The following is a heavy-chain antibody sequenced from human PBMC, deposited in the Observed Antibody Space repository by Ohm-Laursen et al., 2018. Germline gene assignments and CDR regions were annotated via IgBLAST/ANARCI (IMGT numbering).Heavy chain of an antibody. CDR2: ISGSGGST. V-gene: IGHV3-23*01. CDR1: GFTFSTYA. D-gene: IGHD5-24*01. J-gene: IGHJ4*02. CDR3: AKRWAYYFDH. Sequence: SLRLSCAASGFTFSTYAMIWVRQAPGKGLEWVSSISGSGGSTNYADSVKGRFTISRDNSKNTVFLQMNSLRAEDTAVYYCAKRWAYYFDHWGPGTLVTVSS.